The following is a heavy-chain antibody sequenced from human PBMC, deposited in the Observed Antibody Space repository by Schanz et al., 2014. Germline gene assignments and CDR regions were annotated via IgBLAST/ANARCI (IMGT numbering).Heavy chain of an antibody. D-gene: IGHD2-21*02. V-gene: IGHV3-66*01. J-gene: IGHJ6*03. CDR3: ARPSDSSWYMDV. Sequence: VQLVESGGGVVQPGGSLRLSCAASGFTVSNSYIHWVRQAPGKGLEWVSTIYSSGSTYYADSVRGRFTISRDNSNNTLYLQMKSLRAEDTAVYYCARPSDSSWYMDVWGKGTTVTVSS. CDR2: IYSSGST. CDR1: GFTVSNSY.